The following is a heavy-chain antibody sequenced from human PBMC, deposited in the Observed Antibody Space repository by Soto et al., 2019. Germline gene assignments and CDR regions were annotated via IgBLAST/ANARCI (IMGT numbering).Heavy chain of an antibody. CDR1: GGSISSYY. CDR2: IYYSGST. Sequence: SETLSLTCTVSGGSISSYYWSWIRQPPGKGLEWIGYIYYSGSTNNNPSLKSRVTISVDTSKNQFSLKLSSVTAADTAVYYCARETYGDYVGYFDPWGQGTLVTVSS. D-gene: IGHD4-17*01. CDR3: ARETYGDYVGYFDP. V-gene: IGHV4-59*01. J-gene: IGHJ5*02.